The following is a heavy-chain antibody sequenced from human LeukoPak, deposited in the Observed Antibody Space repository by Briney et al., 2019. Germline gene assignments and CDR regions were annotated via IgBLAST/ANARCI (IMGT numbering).Heavy chain of an antibody. CDR1: GFTFSDYY. Sequence: PGGSLRLSCAASGFTFSDYYMSWIRQAPGKGLEWVSYISSICSTIYYADSVKGRFTISRDNAKNSLYLQMNSLRAEDTAVYYCARYSSGWYYYYYYYMDVWGKGTTVTISS. CDR3: ARYSSGWYYYYYYYMDV. J-gene: IGHJ6*03. D-gene: IGHD6-19*01. V-gene: IGHV3-11*01. CDR2: ISSICSTI.